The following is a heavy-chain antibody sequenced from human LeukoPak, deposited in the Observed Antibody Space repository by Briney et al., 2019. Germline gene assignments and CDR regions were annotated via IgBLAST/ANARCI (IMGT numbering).Heavy chain of an antibody. CDR2: IIPIFGTA. D-gene: IGHD1/OR15-1a*01. CDR3: AKHVSTLTGTFYYYYYMDV. V-gene: IGHV1-69*13. CDR1: GGTFSSYA. J-gene: IGHJ6*03. Sequence: AASVKVSCKASGGTFSSYAISWVRQAPGQGLEWMGGIIPIFGTANYAQKFQGRVTITADESTSTAYMELSSLRVEDTAVYYCAKHVSTLTGTFYYYYYMDVWGKGTTVTISS.